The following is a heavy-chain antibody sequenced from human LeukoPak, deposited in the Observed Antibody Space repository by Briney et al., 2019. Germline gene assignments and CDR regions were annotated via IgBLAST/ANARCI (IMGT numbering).Heavy chain of an antibody. D-gene: IGHD3-3*01. Sequence: PGGSLRLSCAASGFTFSTSNIKWVRQTPEKGLEWVSTITPGGSNMYYHDSVKGRFTISRDNAKNLLFLQMNSLRAEDTAVYYCASWSGSSVLDYWGQGTLVTVSS. CDR3: ASWSGSSVLDY. J-gene: IGHJ4*02. CDR1: GFTFSTSN. V-gene: IGHV3-21*01. CDR2: ITPGGSNM.